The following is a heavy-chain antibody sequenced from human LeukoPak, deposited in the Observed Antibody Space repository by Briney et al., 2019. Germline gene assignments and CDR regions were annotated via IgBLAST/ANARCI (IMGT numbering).Heavy chain of an antibody. V-gene: IGHV1-2*02. CDR1: GYTFTGYY. Sequence: ASVKVSCKASGYTFTGYYMHWVRQVSGQGLEWMGWINPNTGDTNYAQRFQGTVTMTRDTSISTVYMELSSLRSDDTAVYFCARDFLGSTLYFDYWGQGTQVTVSS. D-gene: IGHD1-26*01. J-gene: IGHJ4*02. CDR2: INPNTGDT. CDR3: ARDFLGSTLYFDY.